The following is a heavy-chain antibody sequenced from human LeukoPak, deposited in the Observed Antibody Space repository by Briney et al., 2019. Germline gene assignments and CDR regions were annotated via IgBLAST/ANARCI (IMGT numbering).Heavy chain of an antibody. CDR2: INWNGGRT. D-gene: IGHD3-9*01. J-gene: IGHJ5*02. V-gene: IGHV3-20*04. Sequence: GGSLRLSCAASGFTFSSYTMNWVRQAPGKGLEWVSGINWNGGRTGYADSVKGRFTISRDNAKNSLYLQMNSLRAEDTAVYYCARDVLRYFDWLTPFDPWGQGTLVTVSS. CDR1: GFTFSSYT. CDR3: ARDVLRYFDWLTPFDP.